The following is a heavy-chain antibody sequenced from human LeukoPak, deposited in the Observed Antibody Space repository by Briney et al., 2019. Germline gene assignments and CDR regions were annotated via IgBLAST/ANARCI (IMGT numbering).Heavy chain of an antibody. CDR1: GFTSSSYA. J-gene: IGHJ4*02. V-gene: IGHV3-30-3*01. Sequence: PGRSLRLSCAASGFTSSSYAMHWVRQAPGKGLEWVAVISYDGSNKYYADSVKGRFTISRDNSKNTLYLQMNSLRAEDTAVYYCARGHSSGWYYFDYWGQGTLVTVSS. CDR3: ARGHSSGWYYFDY. CDR2: ISYDGSNK. D-gene: IGHD6-19*01.